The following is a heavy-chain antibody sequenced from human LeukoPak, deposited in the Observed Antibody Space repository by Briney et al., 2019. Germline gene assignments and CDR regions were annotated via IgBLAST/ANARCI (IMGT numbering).Heavy chain of an antibody. CDR1: GYTFINFG. J-gene: IGHJ4*02. Sequence: GASVKVSCKTSGYTFINFGITWVRQAPGQGLEWMGGIIPIFGTANYAQKFQGRVTITADESTSPAYMELSSLRSEDTAVYYCARGIQLWLVDYWGQGTLVTVSS. D-gene: IGHD5-18*01. V-gene: IGHV1-69*13. CDR2: IIPIFGTA. CDR3: ARGIQLWLVDY.